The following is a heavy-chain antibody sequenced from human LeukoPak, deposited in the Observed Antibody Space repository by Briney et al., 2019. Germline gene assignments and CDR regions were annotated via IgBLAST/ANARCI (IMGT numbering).Heavy chain of an antibody. Sequence: HTGGSLRLSCAASGFTFSSYAMHWVRQAPGKGLEWVAVISYDGSNKYYADSVKGRFTISRDNSKNTLYLQMNSLRAEDTAVYYCAREVVPDYWGQGTLVTVSS. CDR2: ISYDGSNK. J-gene: IGHJ4*02. CDR1: GFTFSSYA. D-gene: IGHD2-2*01. CDR3: AREVVPDY. V-gene: IGHV3-30*04.